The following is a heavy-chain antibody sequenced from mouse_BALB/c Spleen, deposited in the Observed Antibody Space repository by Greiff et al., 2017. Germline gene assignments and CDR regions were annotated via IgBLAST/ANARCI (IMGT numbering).Heavy chain of an antibody. CDR2: ISSGGSYT. CDR3: ARSTMITTGAMDY. D-gene: IGHD2-4*01. CDR1: GFTFSSYA. Sequence: EVKLVESGGGLVKPGGSLKLSCAASGFTFSSYAMSWVRQSPEKRLEWVAEISSGGSYTYYPDTVTGRFTISRDNAKNTLYLEMSSLRSEDTAMYYCARSTMITTGAMDYWGQGTSVTVSA. J-gene: IGHJ4*01. V-gene: IGHV5-9-4*01.